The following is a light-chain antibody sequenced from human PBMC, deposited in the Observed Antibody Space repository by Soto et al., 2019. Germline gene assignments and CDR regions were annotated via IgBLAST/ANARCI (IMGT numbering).Light chain of an antibody. CDR1: QSISSW. Sequence: DIQMTQSPCTLSASVVDRVTITCRASQSISSWLAWYQQKPGKAPKLLIYKASSLESGVPSRFSGSGSGTEFTLTISSLQPDDFAPYYCQQYNSYPYTFGQGTKLEIK. CDR3: QQYNSYPYT. CDR2: KAS. V-gene: IGKV1-5*03. J-gene: IGKJ2*01.